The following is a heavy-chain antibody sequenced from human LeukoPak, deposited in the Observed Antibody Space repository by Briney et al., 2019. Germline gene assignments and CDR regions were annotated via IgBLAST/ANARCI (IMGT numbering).Heavy chain of an antibody. CDR1: GLPFSSYA. D-gene: IGHD5-24*01. J-gene: IGHJ4*02. CDR3: AKGRDRSSQLLDC. Sequence: GSLGLSCAASGLPFSSYAMSRVRQAPGKGPEWGSAISGSGGSTYYADSGKGRFTISRDNSKNKLYLQMNSLRAEDTAVYYCAKGRDRSSQLLDCWGQGTVVSVS. CDR2: ISGSGGST. V-gene: IGHV3-23*01.